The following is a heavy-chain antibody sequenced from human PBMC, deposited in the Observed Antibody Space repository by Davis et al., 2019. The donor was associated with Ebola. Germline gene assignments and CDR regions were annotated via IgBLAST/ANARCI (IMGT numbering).Heavy chain of an antibody. CDR3: ARHQNVWYYFDH. J-gene: IGHJ4*02. D-gene: IGHD2-8*02. CDR2: IYYSGFT. CDR1: GGSIRSYY. V-gene: IGHV4-59*08. Sequence: SETLSLTCTVSGGSIRSYYWSWIRQPPGKGLEWIGYIYYSGFTNYNPSLKSRATISVDTSKNQFSLKLSSVTPEDTAVYYCARHQNVWYYFDHWGQGTLVTVSS.